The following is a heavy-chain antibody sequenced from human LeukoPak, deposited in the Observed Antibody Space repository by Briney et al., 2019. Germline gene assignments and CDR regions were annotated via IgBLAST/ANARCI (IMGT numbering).Heavy chain of an antibody. CDR2: ISAYNGNT. Sequence: ASVKVSCKASGYTFTSYGISWVRQAPGQGLEWMGWISAYNGNTNYAQKLQGRVTMTTDTSTSTAYMELRSLRSDDTAVYYCARDNRYYDSVWGSYLYFDYWGQGTLVTVSS. J-gene: IGHJ4*02. D-gene: IGHD3-16*02. CDR1: GYTFTSYG. CDR3: ARDNRYYDSVWGSYLYFDY. V-gene: IGHV1-18*01.